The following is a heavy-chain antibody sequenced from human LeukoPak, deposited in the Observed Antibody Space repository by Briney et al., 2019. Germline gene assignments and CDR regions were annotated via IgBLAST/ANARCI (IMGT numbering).Heavy chain of an antibody. J-gene: IGHJ4*02. D-gene: IGHD3-10*01. V-gene: IGHV1-18*01. CDR1: GYTFTTYG. CDR3: ARGRGGTVVRGYLDY. CDR2: ISGYNGNT. Sequence: GASVKVSCKASGYTFTTYGFSWVRQAPGQGLEWMGWISGYNGNTNYAQKLQGRVTMTTDTSTNTAYMELRSLRSDDTAIYYCARGRGGTVVRGYLDYWGQGTLVTVSS.